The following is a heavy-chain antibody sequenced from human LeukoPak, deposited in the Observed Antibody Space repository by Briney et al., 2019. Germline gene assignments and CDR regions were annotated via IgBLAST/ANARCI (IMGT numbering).Heavy chain of an antibody. CDR3: ARDLGSGDYLRKYFDL. Sequence: GGSLRLSCAVSGLTFSNFKMNWVRQAPGKGLEWVSYIRDSGRTTFYADSVKGRFTISRDNAKNSLYLQMSSLRVEDTAVYYCARDLGSGDYLRKYFDLWGRGTLVAVSS. D-gene: IGHD4-17*01. V-gene: IGHV3-48*03. J-gene: IGHJ2*01. CDR1: GLTFSNFK. CDR2: IRDSGRTT.